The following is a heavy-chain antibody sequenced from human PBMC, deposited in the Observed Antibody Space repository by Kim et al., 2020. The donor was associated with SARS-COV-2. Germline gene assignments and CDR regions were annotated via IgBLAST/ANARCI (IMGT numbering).Heavy chain of an antibody. CDR1: GFTFDDYA. D-gene: IGHD2-21*01. CDR2: LTGDGDST. V-gene: IGHV3-43*02. CDR3: AKDIARTYLDAFHI. J-gene: IGHJ3*02. Sequence: GGSLRLSCAASGFTFDDYAMHWVRQAPGKGLEWVSLLTGDGDSTDYADSVKGRFTISRDNKKNSLYLQMNSLRTEDTALYYCAKDIARTYLDAFHIWGQG.